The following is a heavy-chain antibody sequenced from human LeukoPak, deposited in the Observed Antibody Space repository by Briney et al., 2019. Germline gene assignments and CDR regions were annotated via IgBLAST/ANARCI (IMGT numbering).Heavy chain of an antibody. CDR3: ARDSGSSWYYYYYYMDV. CDR2: INPSGGST. Sequence: GASVTVSCKASGYTFTSYYMHWVRQAPGQGLEWMGIINPSGGSTSYAQKFQGRVTMTRDMSTSTVYMELSSLRSEDTAVYYCARDSGSSWYYYYYYMDVWGKGTTVTVSS. V-gene: IGHV1-46*01. CDR1: GYTFTSYY. D-gene: IGHD6-13*01. J-gene: IGHJ6*03.